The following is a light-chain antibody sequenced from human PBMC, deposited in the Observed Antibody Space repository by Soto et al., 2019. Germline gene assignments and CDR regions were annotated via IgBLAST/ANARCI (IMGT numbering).Light chain of an antibody. V-gene: IGKV3-20*01. CDR3: QQYGSSPIT. Sequence: EIVLTQSPGTLSLSPGERATLSWRASQSVNSNYLAWYQQKSGQAPRLLIYGASSRATGIPDKFSGSGSGTDFTLTISRLDPEDFAAYYCQQYGSSPITFGQGTRLEIK. J-gene: IGKJ5*01. CDR1: QSVNSNY. CDR2: GAS.